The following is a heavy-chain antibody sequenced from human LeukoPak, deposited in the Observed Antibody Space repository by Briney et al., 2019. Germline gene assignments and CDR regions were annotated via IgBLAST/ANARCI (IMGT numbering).Heavy chain of an antibody. D-gene: IGHD6-25*01. CDR1: GGSISSGGYY. V-gene: IGHV4-31*03. J-gene: IGHJ6*03. CDR3: PRRGYYYYYYMDV. Sequence: SQTLSLTCTVSGGSISSGGYYWSWIRQHPGKGLEWIGYIYYSGSTYYNPSLKSRVTISVDTSKNQFSLKLSSVTAADTAVSSGPRRGYYYYYYMDVWGKGTTVTVSS. CDR2: IYYSGST.